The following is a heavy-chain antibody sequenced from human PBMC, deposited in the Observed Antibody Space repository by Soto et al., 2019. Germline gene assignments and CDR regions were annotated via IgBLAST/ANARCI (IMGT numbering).Heavy chain of an antibody. D-gene: IGHD3-22*01. CDR2: IWYDGSNK. J-gene: IGHJ4*02. CDR1: GFTFSSYG. Sequence: GSLRLSCAASGFTFSSYGMHWVRQAPGKGLEWVAVIWYDGSNKYYADSVKGRFTISRDNSKNTLYLQMNSLRAEDTAVYYCARDGRVVITNYFDYWGQGTLVTVSS. CDR3: ARDGRVVITNYFDY. V-gene: IGHV3-33*01.